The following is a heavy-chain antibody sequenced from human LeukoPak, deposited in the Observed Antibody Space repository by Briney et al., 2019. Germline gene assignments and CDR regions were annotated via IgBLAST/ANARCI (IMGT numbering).Heavy chain of an antibody. CDR2: ISTSGST. D-gene: IGHD3-22*01. Sequence: SETLSLTCTVSGGSISSYSWSWIRQPAGKGLEWIGRISTSGSTNYNPPLTSRVIMSVDTAKNQFSVKLSSVTAADTAVYYCARAPHYSGYYYSDYWGQGTLVTVSS. J-gene: IGHJ4*02. V-gene: IGHV4-4*07. CDR3: ARAPHYSGYYYSDY. CDR1: GGSISSYS.